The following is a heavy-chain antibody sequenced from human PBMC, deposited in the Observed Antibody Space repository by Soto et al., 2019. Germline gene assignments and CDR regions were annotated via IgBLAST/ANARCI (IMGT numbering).Heavy chain of an antibody. CDR1: GFTFSSYA. J-gene: IGHJ6*02. CDR3: AKDLGIAAADYYYYGMDV. D-gene: IGHD6-13*01. V-gene: IGHV3-23*01. CDR2: ISGSGGST. Sequence: GGSLRLSCAASGFTFSSYAMSWVRQAPGKGLEWVSAISGSGGSTYYADSVKGRFTISRDNSKNTLYLQMNSLRAEDTAVYYCAKDLGIAAADYYYYGMDVWGQGTTVTVSS.